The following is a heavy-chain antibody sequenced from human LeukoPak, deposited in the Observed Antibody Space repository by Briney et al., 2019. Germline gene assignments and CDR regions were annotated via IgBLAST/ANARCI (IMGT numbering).Heavy chain of an antibody. CDR1: GYTFTSYY. V-gene: IGHV1-46*01. Sequence: ASVKVSCKASGYTFTSYYMHWVRQAPGQGLEWMGIINPSGGSTSCAQKFQGRVTMTRDTSTSTVYMELRSLRSEDTAVYYCARVNYYDSSGYYPYGMDVWGQGTTVTVSS. CDR2: INPSGGST. J-gene: IGHJ6*02. D-gene: IGHD3-22*01. CDR3: ARVNYYDSSGYYPYGMDV.